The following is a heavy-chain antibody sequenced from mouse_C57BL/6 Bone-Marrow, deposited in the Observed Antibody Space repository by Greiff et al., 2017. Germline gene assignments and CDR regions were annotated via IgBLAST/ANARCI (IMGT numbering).Heavy chain of an antibody. Sequence: QVQLQQPGTELVKPGASVKLSCKASGYTFTSYWMHWVKQRPGQGLEWIGNINPSNGGTNYNEKFKSKATLTVDKSSSTAYMQISSLTSEDSAVYYCARRLNYGYGGNYWAMGYWGQGTSVTVSS. J-gene: IGHJ4*01. D-gene: IGHD2-2*01. CDR2: INPSNGGT. CDR1: GYTFTSYW. V-gene: IGHV1-53*01. CDR3: ARRLNYGYGGNYWAMGY.